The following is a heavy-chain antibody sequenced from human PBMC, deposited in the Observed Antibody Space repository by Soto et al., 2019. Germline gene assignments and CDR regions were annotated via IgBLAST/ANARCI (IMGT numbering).Heavy chain of an antibody. D-gene: IGHD6-13*01. CDR2: IFYSGST. CDR3: ARRYSSSSDY. V-gene: IGHV4-59*08. J-gene: IGHJ4*02. Sequence: PSETLSLTCTVSGGSISSYYLSWIRQPPGKGLEWIGYIFYSGSTNYNPSLKSRVTISVDTSKNQFSLKLSSVTAADTAVYYCARRYSSSSDYWGQGTLVTVSS. CDR1: GGSISSYY.